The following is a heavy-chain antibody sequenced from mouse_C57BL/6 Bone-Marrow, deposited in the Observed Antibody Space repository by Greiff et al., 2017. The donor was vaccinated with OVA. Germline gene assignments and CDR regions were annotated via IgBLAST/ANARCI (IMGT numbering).Heavy chain of an antibody. D-gene: IGHD1-1*01. CDR1: GYTFTSYW. Sequence: QVQLKQPGAELVKPGASVKLSCKASGYTFTSYWMQWVKQRPGQGLEWIGEIDPSDSYTNYNQKFKGKATLTVDTSSSTAYMQLSSLTSEDSAVYYCARTAYYYGSLYYAMDYWGQGTSVTVSS. V-gene: IGHV1-50*01. CDR2: IDPSDSYT. CDR3: ARTAYYYGSLYYAMDY. J-gene: IGHJ4*01.